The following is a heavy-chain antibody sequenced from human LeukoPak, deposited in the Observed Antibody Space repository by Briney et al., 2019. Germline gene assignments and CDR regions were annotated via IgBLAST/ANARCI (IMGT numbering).Heavy chain of an antibody. CDR3: AVVRLTMNYYDSSMDV. D-gene: IGHD3-22*01. Sequence: GASVKVSCKASGYTFTSYGISWVRQAPGQGLEWMGWISAYNGNTNYAQKLQGRVTMTTDTSTSTAYMELRSLRSDDTAVYYCAVVRLTMNYYDSSMDVWGQGTTVTVSS. CDR1: GYTFTSYG. J-gene: IGHJ6*02. V-gene: IGHV1-18*01. CDR2: ISAYNGNT.